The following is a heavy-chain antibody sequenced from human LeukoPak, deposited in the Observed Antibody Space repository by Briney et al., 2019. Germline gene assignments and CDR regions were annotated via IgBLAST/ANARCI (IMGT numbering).Heavy chain of an antibody. D-gene: IGHD2-2*01. J-gene: IGHJ4*02. V-gene: IGHV3-30*19. CDR2: ISFDGSDK. CDR3: ARAQLEYCSTTSCYVFDS. Sequence: GGSLRLSCAASGFTFSSCGMHWVRQAPGKGLEWVAVISFDGSDKYYADSVKGRFTISTDISKNTLYLEMNSLRADDTAMYYCARAQLEYCSTTSCYVFDSWGQGTLVTVSS. CDR1: GFTFSSCG.